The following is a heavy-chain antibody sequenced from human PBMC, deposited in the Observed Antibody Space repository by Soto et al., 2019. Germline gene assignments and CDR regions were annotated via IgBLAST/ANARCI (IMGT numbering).Heavy chain of an antibody. CDR1: GFTFSSYA. D-gene: IGHD2-2*01. Sequence: QVQLVESGGGVFQPGRSLRLSCAASGFTFSSYAMHWVRQAPGKGLEWVAVISYDGSNKYYADSVKGRFTISRDNSKNTLYLQMNSLRAEDTAVYYCARGIANTSCYLRHWGQGTLVTVSS. CDR2: ISYDGSNK. J-gene: IGHJ4*02. CDR3: ARGIANTSCYLRH. V-gene: IGHV3-30-3*01.